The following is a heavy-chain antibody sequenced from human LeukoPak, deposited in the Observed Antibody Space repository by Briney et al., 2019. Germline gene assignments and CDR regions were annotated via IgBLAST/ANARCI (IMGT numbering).Heavy chain of an antibody. CDR2: ISSSDVNT. D-gene: IGHD6-19*01. V-gene: IGHV3-23*01. CDR1: GFTFNNYA. Sequence: GGSLRLSCAASGFTFNNYAMNWVRQAPGKGLEWISSISSSDVNTYYADSVKGRFTISRDNSENTLYLQMNSLRVEDTAVYYCARVDMGSGWFDYWGQGTLVTVSS. J-gene: IGHJ4*02. CDR3: ARVDMGSGWFDY.